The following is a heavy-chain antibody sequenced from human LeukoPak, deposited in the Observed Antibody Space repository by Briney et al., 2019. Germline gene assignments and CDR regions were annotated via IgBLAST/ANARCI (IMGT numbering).Heavy chain of an antibody. D-gene: IGHD3-22*01. CDR1: GFTFSSYG. V-gene: IGHV3-30*02. Sequence: GGSLRLSCAASGFTFSSYGMHWVRQAPGKGLEWVAFIRYDGSNKYYADSVKGRFTISRDNAKNSLYLQMNSLRAEDTAVYYCARDSLTYYYDISGYPDYWGQGTLVTVSS. CDR3: ARDSLTYYYDISGYPDY. CDR2: IRYDGSNK. J-gene: IGHJ4*02.